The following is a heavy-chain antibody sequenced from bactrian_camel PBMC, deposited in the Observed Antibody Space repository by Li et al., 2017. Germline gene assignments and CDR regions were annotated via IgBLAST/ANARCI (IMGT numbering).Heavy chain of an antibody. V-gene: IGHV3S40*01. J-gene: IGHJ6*01. D-gene: IGHD6*01. CDR3: AAAQYISTWYGDFGY. Sequence: VQLVESGGGSVQAGGSLRLSCAASGFTFSSYTMTWVRQAPGKGLEWVSHISSDGRVTYYADSVKGRFTISRDNAKNTVYLQMNSLKSEDTALYYCAAAQYISTWYGDFGYWGQGTQVTVS. CDR1: GFTFSSYT. CDR2: ISSDGRVT.